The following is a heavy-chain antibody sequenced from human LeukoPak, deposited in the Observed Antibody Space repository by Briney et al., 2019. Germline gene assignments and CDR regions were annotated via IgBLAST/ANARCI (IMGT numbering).Heavy chain of an antibody. V-gene: IGHV3-53*01. J-gene: IGHJ4*02. D-gene: IGHD4-11*01. CDR3: ARTRVDTTTFDYFDY. Sequence: GGSLRLSCVVSGFTVSTNFMSWVRQAPGERLEWVSVIYSGGSTYYADSVKDRFTISRDNSKNTLYLQMNSLRAEDTAVYYCARTRVDTTTFDYFDYRGQGTLVTVSS. CDR1: GFTVSTNF. CDR2: IYSGGST.